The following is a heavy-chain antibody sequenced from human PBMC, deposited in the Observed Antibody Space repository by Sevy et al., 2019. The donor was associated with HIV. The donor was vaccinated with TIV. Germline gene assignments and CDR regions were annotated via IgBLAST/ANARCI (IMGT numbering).Heavy chain of an antibody. CDR2: INWDGGSI. Sequence: GGSLRLSCAASGFSFDDYTMHWVHQVPGKGLEWVSLINWDGGSIYYSDSVKGRLTISRDNGKKSLYLQMNSLRTEDTALYYCARGRPFDAFDVWGQGTMVTVSS. J-gene: IGHJ3*01. CDR1: GFSFDDYT. V-gene: IGHV3-43*01. CDR3: ARGRPFDAFDV.